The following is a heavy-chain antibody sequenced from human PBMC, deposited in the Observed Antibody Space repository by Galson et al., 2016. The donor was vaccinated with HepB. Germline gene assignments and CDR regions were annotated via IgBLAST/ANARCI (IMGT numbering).Heavy chain of an antibody. CDR2: ISKDGKNK. CDR1: GFTFRSYS. J-gene: IGHJ4*02. Sequence: SLRLSCAVSGFTFRSYSMHWVRQSPGKGLEWIAVISKDGKNKYYRDSVKGRFTISRDNSNNQLYLQVNNLKTDDTAVYYCARGLNIVILPAALLDHWGQGPLITVSS. V-gene: IGHV3-30*04. D-gene: IGHD2-2*01. CDR3: ARGLNIVILPAALLDH.